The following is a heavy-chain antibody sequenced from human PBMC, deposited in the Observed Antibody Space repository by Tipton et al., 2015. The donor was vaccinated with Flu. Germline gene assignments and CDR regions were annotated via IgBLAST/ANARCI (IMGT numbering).Heavy chain of an antibody. V-gene: IGHV4-4*02. J-gene: IGHJ4*02. Sequence: GSLRLSCTVSRASVSDRIWWAWVRQAPGQGPEWIGRVYRDGTTSYSLSLRSRATLSIDKSKNQFSLKLSSVTAADTAVYYCARGLYGSGSYQRRYFDSWGQGTLVTVSS. CDR1: RASVSDRIW. CDR3: ARGLYGSGSYQRRYFDS. CDR2: VYRDGTT. D-gene: IGHD3-10*01.